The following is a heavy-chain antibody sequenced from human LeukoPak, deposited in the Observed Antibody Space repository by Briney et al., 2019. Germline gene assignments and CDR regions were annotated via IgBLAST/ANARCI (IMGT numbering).Heavy chain of an antibody. D-gene: IGHD3-22*01. CDR2: IGTAGDT. J-gene: IGHJ4*02. CDR1: GFTFSSYD. Sequence: GGSLRLSCAASGFTFSSYDMHWVRQATGKGLEWVSAIGTAGDTYYPGSVKGRFTISRENAKNSLYLQMNSLRAGDTAVYYCAGGVLYDSSGYGPPHFTYWGQGPLVTVSS. CDR3: AGGVLYDSSGYGPPHFTY. V-gene: IGHV3-13*01.